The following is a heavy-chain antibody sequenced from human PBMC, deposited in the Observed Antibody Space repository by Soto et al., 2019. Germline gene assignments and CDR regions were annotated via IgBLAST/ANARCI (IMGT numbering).Heavy chain of an antibody. Sequence: PGGSLRLSCAASGFTFSSYSMNWVRQAPGKGLEWVSSISSSSSYIYYADSVKGRFTISRDNAKNSLYLQMNSLRAEDTAVYYCARDELGYCSSTSCYWASYYYYYGMDVWGQGTTVTVSS. J-gene: IGHJ6*02. D-gene: IGHD2-2*01. CDR1: GFTFSSYS. CDR2: ISSSSSYI. V-gene: IGHV3-21*01. CDR3: ARDELGYCSSTSCYWASYYYYYGMDV.